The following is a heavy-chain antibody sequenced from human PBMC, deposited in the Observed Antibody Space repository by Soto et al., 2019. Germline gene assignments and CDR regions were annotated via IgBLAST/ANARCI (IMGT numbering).Heavy chain of an antibody. Sequence: GGSLRLSCAASGFTFSSYSMNWVRQAPGKGLEWVSYISSSGSTIYYADSVKGRFTISRDNAKNSLYLQMNSLRAEDTAVYYCARDSRKNYYYYYYMDVWGKGTTVTVSS. CDR2: ISSSGSTI. D-gene: IGHD6-13*01. CDR3: ARDSRKNYYYYYYMDV. V-gene: IGHV3-48*01. CDR1: GFTFSSYS. J-gene: IGHJ6*03.